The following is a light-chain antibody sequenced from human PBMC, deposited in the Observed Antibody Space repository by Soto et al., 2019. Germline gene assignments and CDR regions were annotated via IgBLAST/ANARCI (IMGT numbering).Light chain of an antibody. Sequence: DIVMTQSPDSLAVSLGESATINCKSSQSVLYSSNHKNYLAWYQQKPGQPPTLLIYWASTRESGVPDRFSGSGSGTDFTLTSSSLQAEDVAVYYCQQYYSTHTFGQGTKLEIK. CDR3: QQYYSTHT. V-gene: IGKV4-1*01. CDR2: WAS. CDR1: QSVLYSSNHKNY. J-gene: IGKJ2*01.